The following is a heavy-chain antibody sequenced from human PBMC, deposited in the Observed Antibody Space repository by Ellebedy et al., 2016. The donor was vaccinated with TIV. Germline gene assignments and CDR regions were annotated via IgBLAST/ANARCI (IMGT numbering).Heavy chain of an antibody. Sequence: ASVKVSCKASGGTFSSYAIRWVRQAPGQGLEWMGGIIPIFGTANYAQKFQGRVTITADESTSTAYMELSSLRSEDTAVYYCARDGEGLQHSGPFDPWGQGTLVTVSS. J-gene: IGHJ5*02. CDR2: IIPIFGTA. CDR3: ARDGEGLQHSGPFDP. CDR1: GGTFSSYA. D-gene: IGHD4-11*01. V-gene: IGHV1-69*13.